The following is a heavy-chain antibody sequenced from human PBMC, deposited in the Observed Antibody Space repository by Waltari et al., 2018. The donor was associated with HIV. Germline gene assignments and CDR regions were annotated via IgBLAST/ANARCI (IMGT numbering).Heavy chain of an antibody. CDR3: VTLYKQSPLYSNF. V-gene: IGHV1-24*01. CDR2: FDPKNGKP. J-gene: IGHJ1*01. Sequence: QVHLIQSAFDMKRPGASVTIACKVSGYPLSDFPMQWVRQGPGHRLEWMGGFDPKNGKPVYSQRFWGRVSLAEDTSEDTAYLELNRLTSDDTAVYYCVTLYKQSPLYSNFWGQGTLVTVSP. CDR1: GYPLSDFP. D-gene: IGHD2-15*01.